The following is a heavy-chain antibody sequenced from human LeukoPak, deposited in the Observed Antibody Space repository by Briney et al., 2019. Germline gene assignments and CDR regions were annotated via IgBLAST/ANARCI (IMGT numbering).Heavy chain of an antibody. Sequence: SVKVSCKASGGTFSSYAITWVRQAPGQGPEWMGRIIPILGIANYAQKFQGRVTITADKSTSTAYMELSSLRSEDTAVYYCARGDRAARIVGATVIDAFDIWGQGTMVTVSS. CDR2: IIPILGIA. D-gene: IGHD1-26*01. V-gene: IGHV1-69*04. CDR3: ARGDRAARIVGATVIDAFDI. J-gene: IGHJ3*02. CDR1: GGTFSSYA.